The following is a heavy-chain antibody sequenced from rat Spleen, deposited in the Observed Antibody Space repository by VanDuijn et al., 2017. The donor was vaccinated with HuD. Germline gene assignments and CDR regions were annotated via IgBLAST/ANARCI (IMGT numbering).Heavy chain of an antibody. CDR2: ITYDGGST. CDR3: TTTWNFDY. J-gene: IGHJ2*01. Sequence: EVQLVESGGGLVQPGRSMKLSCAASGFIFSNYGMAWVRQAPKKGLEWVAYITYDGGSTYYRDSVKGRFSLSRDNPKSTLSLQMDSLRSEDTATYYCTTTWNFDYWGQGVMVTVSS. CDR1: GFIFSNYG. V-gene: IGHV5-20*01.